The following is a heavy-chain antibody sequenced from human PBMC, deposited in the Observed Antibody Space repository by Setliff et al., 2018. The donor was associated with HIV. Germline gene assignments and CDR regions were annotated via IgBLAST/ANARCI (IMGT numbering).Heavy chain of an antibody. J-gene: IGHJ4*02. CDR1: GESFSDYS. D-gene: IGHD1-1*01. V-gene: IGHV4-34*01. Sequence: SETLSLTCAVYGESFSDYSWNWIRQTPEKGLEWIAEITQSGTTNYNPSLRGRVTIVVGTSKNHFSLNLRSVTAADTAFYYCAAKGWNAYKAFDYWGQGTLVTVSS. CDR2: ITQSGTT. CDR3: AAKGWNAYKAFDY.